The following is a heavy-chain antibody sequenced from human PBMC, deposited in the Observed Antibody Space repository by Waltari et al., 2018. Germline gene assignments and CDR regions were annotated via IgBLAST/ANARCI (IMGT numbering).Heavy chain of an antibody. D-gene: IGHD6-6*01. CDR1: GFTFSSYA. V-gene: IGHV1-69*01. Sequence: VQLVESGGGLVKPGGSLRLSCAASGFTFSSYAISWVRQAPGQGLEWMGGIIPIFGTANYGQKVQGRGTITADESTSTAYMERSSLRAEDTAVYYWAGGRGAARLGDYWGQGTLVTVSS. J-gene: IGHJ4*02. CDR2: IIPIFGTA. CDR3: AGGRGAARLGDY.